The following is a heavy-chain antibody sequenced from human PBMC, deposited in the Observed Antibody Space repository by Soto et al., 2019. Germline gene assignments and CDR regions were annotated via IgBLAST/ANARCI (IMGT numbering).Heavy chain of an antibody. V-gene: IGHV1-69*01. J-gene: IGHJ5*02. CDR3: SRSQDSSCYWNNCFDP. CDR2: IIPILGTA. CDR1: GGTFSTYT. Sequence: QVQLVQSGAEVKKPGSSVKVSCKASGGTFSTYTITWVRQAPGQGLEWMGGIIPILGTANYPQKLQGRVTITADETKSTAYMRISSMRSEDTAVYYCSRSQDSSCYWNNCFDPWGQGTLVTVSS. D-gene: IGHD3-22*01.